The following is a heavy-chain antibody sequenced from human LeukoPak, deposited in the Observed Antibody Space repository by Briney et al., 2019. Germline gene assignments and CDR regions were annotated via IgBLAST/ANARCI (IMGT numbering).Heavy chain of an antibody. CDR3: ARQYYYDSSGYYIGGYYFDY. Sequence: SETLSLTCAVYGGSFSGYYWSWIRQPPGKGLEWIGSIYYSGSTYYNPSLKSRVTISVDTSKNQFSLKLSSVTAADTAVYYCARQYYYDSSGYYIGGYYFDYWGQGTLATVSS. CDR2: IYYSGST. CDR1: GGSFSGYY. D-gene: IGHD3-22*01. V-gene: IGHV4-34*01. J-gene: IGHJ4*02.